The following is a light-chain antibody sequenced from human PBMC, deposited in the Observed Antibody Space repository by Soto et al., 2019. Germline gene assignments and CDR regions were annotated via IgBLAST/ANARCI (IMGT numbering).Light chain of an antibody. Sequence: QSVLTQPPSVSEAPGQRVTISCSGSSSNIGNNAVNWYQQFPGKAPKLLIYYDDLLPSGVSDRFSGSKSGTSASLAISGLQSEDEADYYCAAWDDSLNGVVFGGGTQLTVL. CDR2: YDD. CDR1: SSNIGNNA. CDR3: AAWDDSLNGVV. V-gene: IGLV1-36*01. J-gene: IGLJ2*01.